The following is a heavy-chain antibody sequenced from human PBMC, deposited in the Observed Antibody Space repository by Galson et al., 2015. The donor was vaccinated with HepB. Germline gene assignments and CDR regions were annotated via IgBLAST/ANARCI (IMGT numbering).Heavy chain of an antibody. CDR2: TYYRARWYS. CDR3: ARVPGTIYCCGMDV. J-gene: IGHJ6*02. CDR1: GDSVSNNNAA. V-gene: IGHV6-1*01. Sequence: CAISGDSVSNNNAAWNWIRQSPSRGLEWLGRTYYRARWYSDYAVSVRSRIIINADTSKNQFSLQLNSVTPEDTAVYYCARVPGTIYCCGMDVWGQGTTVAVSS. D-gene: IGHD6-13*01.